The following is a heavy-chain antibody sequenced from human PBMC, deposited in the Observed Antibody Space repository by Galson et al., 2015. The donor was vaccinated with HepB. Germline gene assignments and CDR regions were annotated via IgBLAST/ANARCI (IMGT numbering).Heavy chain of an antibody. J-gene: IGHJ6*03. Sequence: SLRLSCAASGFTFSSYWMSWVRQAPGKGLGWVANIEVDGSEEYYVDSVKGRFIISRDNAKSSLYLQMSNLRAEDTAVYYCARIGAKYYYYMGVWGRGTTVTVSS. CDR1: GFTFSSYW. D-gene: IGHD4/OR15-4a*01. CDR3: ARIGAKYYYYMGV. CDR2: IEVDGSEE. V-gene: IGHV3-7*01.